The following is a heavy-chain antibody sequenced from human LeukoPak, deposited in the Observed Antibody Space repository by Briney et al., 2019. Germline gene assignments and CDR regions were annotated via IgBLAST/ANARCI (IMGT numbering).Heavy chain of an antibody. J-gene: IGHJ4*02. CDR2: FDPEDGET. CDR1: GYTLTELS. Sequence: ASVKVSCKVSGYTLTELSMHWVRQAPGKGLEWKGGFDPEDGETIYAQKFQGRVTMTEDTSTDTAYIELSSLRSEDTAVYYCATSPSYEMATTAVYWGQGTLVTVSS. D-gene: IGHD5-24*01. V-gene: IGHV1-24*01. CDR3: ATSPSYEMATTAVY.